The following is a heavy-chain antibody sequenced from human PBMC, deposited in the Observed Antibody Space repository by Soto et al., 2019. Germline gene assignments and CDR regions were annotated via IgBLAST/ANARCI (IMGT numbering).Heavy chain of an antibody. J-gene: IGHJ6*02. CDR2: INPNSGGT. CDR1: GYTFTDYY. Sequence: ASVKVSCKASGYTFTDYYMHWVRQAPGQGLEWMGWINPNSGGTNYAQKFQGWVTMTRDTSISTAYMELSRLRSDDTAVYYCARFSLGIEYCGGDCSSVSRYGMGVWGQGTTVTVSS. D-gene: IGHD2-21*02. CDR3: ARFSLGIEYCGGDCSSVSRYGMGV. V-gene: IGHV1-2*04.